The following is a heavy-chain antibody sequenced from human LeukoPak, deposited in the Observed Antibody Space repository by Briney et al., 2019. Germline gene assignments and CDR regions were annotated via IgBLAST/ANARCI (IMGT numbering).Heavy chain of an antibody. CDR1: GASISSYH. J-gene: IGHJ6*03. V-gene: IGHV4-4*09. CDR3: ARLDRFGTNYYYMDV. Sequence: PSETLSLTCTVSGASISSYHWSWIRQPPGKGLEWIGYIYTSGSTNYNPSLKSRVTISVDSSKNQFSLKVSSVTAADTAVYYCARLDRFGTNYYYMDVWGKGTTVTVSS. D-gene: IGHD3-10*01. CDR2: IYTSGST.